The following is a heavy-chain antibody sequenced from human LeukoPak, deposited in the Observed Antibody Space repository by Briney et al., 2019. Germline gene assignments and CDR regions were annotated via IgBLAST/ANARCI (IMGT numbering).Heavy chain of an antibody. CDR2: IYYSGST. V-gene: IGHV4-59*01. CDR1: GGSISSYY. J-gene: IGHJ2*01. Sequence: SETLSLTCTVSGGSISSYYWSWIPQPPGKGLEWIGYIYYSGSTNYNPPLKSRVTISVDTSKNQFSLKLSSLTAADTAVYYCARDLSPIWYFDLWGRGTLVTVS. CDR3: ARDLSPIWYFDL.